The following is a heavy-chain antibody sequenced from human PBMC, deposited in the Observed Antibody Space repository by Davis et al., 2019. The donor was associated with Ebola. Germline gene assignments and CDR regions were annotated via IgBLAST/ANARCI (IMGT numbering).Heavy chain of an antibody. CDR2: ISSSSSYI. CDR3: ARPWYYYDSSADHWYFDL. CDR1: GFTFSSYS. D-gene: IGHD3-22*01. V-gene: IGHV3-21*04. J-gene: IGHJ2*01. Sequence: PGGSLRLSCAASGFTFSSYSMNWVRQAPGKGLEWVSSISSSSSYIYYADSVKGRFTISRDNAKNSLYLQMNSLIAEDTAVYYCARPWYYYDSSADHWYFDLWGRGTLVTVSS.